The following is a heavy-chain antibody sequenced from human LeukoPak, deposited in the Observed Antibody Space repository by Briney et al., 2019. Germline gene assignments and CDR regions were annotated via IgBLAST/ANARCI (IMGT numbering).Heavy chain of an antibody. V-gene: IGHV3-64*01. D-gene: IGHD6-6*01. CDR1: GFTFSSYA. CDR2: ISSNGGST. J-gene: IGHJ6*04. Sequence: PGRSLRLSCAASGFTFSSYAMHWVRQAPGKGLEYVSAISSNGGSTYYANSVKGRFTISRDNSKNTLYLQMGSLRAEDMAVYYCARAARRTAQLHMDVWGKGTTVTVSS. CDR3: ARAARRTAQLHMDV.